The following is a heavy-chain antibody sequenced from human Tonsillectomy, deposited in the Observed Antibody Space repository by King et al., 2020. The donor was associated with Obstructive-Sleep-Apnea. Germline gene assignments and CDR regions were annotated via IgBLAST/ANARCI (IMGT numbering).Heavy chain of an antibody. CDR2: ISGRGTST. CDR3: AKDERYCRSANCFAALEY. CDR1: GFTFSNYA. J-gene: IGHJ4*02. Sequence: VQLVESGGELVQPGGSLRLSCVVSGFTFSNYAMNWVRQAPGKGLEWVSGISGRGTSTYYADSGKGRFTVSRDNWRNTLYLQMNSLGADDTAIYYCAKDERYCRSANCFAALEYWGQGALVTVSS. D-gene: IGHD2-2*01. V-gene: IGHV3-23*04.